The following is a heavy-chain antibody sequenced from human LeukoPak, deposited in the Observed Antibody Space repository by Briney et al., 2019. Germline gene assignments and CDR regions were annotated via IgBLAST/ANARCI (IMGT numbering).Heavy chain of an antibody. CDR3: AAGPFVLLWFGETNAPLDY. CDR1: GFTFSSDA. V-gene: IGHV3-23*01. CDR2: IGGSGGST. D-gene: IGHD3-10*01. J-gene: IGHJ4*02. Sequence: GGSLRLSCAASGFTFSSDAISWVRQAPGKGLELVSSIGGSGGSTYYADSVKGRFTISRDNSKNTLYLQMNSLSAEDTAVYYCAAGPFVLLWFGETNAPLDYWGQGTLVTVYS.